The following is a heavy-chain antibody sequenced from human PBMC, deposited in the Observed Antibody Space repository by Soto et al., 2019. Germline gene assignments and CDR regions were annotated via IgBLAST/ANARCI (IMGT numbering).Heavy chain of an antibody. J-gene: IGHJ4*02. CDR3: ARKAWVRFGY. CDR2: VFHTGDT. D-gene: IGHD7-27*01. V-gene: IGHV4-4*02. Sequence: SETLSLTCAVSGDSISSSVWWTWVRQPPGKGLEWIGEVFHTGDTYFNPSLRSRVAMSVDKSTNEFSLKVTSVTAADTAIYYCARKAWVRFGYWGQGALVTVSS. CDR1: GDSISSSVW.